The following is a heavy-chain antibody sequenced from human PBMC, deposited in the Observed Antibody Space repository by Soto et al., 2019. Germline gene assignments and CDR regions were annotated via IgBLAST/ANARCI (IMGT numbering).Heavy chain of an antibody. CDR1: GFSFSNYA. CDR2: ISIVSGFI. Sequence: EVQLVESGGGLVPPGGSRRVSCAASGFSFSNYAMKWVRQAPGKGPERVSHISIVSGFIFYADSVKGRFTISRDDAKNSLYRQMNTLRDEDTAVYYCVRDDRWAFDFWGQGKMVTFSS. V-gene: IGHV3-48*02. D-gene: IGHD3-22*01. J-gene: IGHJ3*01. CDR3: VRDDRWAFDF.